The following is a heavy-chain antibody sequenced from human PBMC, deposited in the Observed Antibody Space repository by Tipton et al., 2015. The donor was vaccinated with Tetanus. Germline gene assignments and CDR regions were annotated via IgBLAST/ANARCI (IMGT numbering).Heavy chain of an antibody. Sequence: SLRLSCAASGFSFSTYNFHWIRQAPGKGLEWVAVIWYDGTTKFYADSVKGRFTISRDNSKNTLFLQMNSLRAEDTAVYYCARETSLTTSYWGQGTLATVSS. CDR3: ARETSLTTSY. V-gene: IGHV3-33*01. CDR2: IWYDGTTK. D-gene: IGHD4-17*01. J-gene: IGHJ1*01. CDR1: GFSFSTYN.